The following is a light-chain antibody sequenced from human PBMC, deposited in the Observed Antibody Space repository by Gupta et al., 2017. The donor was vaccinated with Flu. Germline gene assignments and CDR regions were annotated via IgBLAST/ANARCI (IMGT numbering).Light chain of an antibody. V-gene: IGKV3-15*01. CDR2: GAS. CDR3: QQDNNWPQT. J-gene: IGKJ1*01. Sequence: EVVLTQSPAAQSAFPGERVTLSCRASQSVESNLAWYQQIRGQAPRLLIHGASTRATGIPARFSGSGSGTDFTLTVSSLQSEDFAVYYCQQDNNWPQTFGQGTRVEIK. CDR1: QSVESN.